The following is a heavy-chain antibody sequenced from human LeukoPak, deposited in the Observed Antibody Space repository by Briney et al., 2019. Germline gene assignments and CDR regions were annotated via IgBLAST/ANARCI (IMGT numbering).Heavy chain of an antibody. D-gene: IGHD3-3*01. CDR1: GASISSGGYY. J-gene: IGHJ6*02. CDR2: IYSSGTT. V-gene: IGHV4-31*01. Sequence: SGTLSLTCTVSGASISSGGYYWTWLRQHPGKGREWIVHIYSSGTTNYNPSLERLVTISVNTTDYQFSLKLSSVTAADTAVYYCAREESGYSDYSLDVWGQGTTVTVSS. CDR3: AREESGYSDYSLDV.